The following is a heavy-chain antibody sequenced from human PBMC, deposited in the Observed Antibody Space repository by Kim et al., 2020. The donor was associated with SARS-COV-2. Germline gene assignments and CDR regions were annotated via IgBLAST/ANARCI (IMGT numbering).Heavy chain of an antibody. Sequence: GGSLRLSCAPSGFTFSSYAMSWVRQAPGKGLEWISAISDSGESTYYADSVKGRFTISRDNSQNTLYLQMSSLRAEDTAVFYCAKDLHNYGWGTFDYWGQG. V-gene: IGHV3-23*01. CDR2: ISDSGEST. D-gene: IGHD3-10*01. J-gene: IGHJ4*02. CDR1: GFTFSSYA. CDR3: AKDLHNYGWGTFDY.